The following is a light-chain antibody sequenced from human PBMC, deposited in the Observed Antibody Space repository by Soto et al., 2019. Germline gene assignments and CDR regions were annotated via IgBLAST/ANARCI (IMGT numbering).Light chain of an antibody. CDR1: QGISSY. CDR3: LQDHDDSWT. Sequence: AIRIHPSTSSRPAYTGTRVTITCRASQGISSYLAWYQQKPGKAPTLLIYAASNLQSGVPSRFRGSRSGTEFTLTVSSLQPEDFAPYYCLQDHDDSWTFGQGTKVDIK. V-gene: IGKV1-8*01. J-gene: IGKJ1*01. CDR2: AAS.